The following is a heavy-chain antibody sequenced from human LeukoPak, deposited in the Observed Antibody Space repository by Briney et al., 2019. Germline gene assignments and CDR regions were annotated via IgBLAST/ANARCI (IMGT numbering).Heavy chain of an antibody. V-gene: IGHV3-23*01. CDR2: ISGSGGST. Sequence: GGSLRLSCAASGFTFSSYWMNWVRQAPGKGLEWVSAISGSGGSTYYADSVKGRFTISRDNSKNTLYLQMNSLRAEDTAVYYCAKPKFYGDYSFDYWGQGTLVTVSS. CDR1: GFTFSSYW. J-gene: IGHJ4*02. CDR3: AKPKFYGDYSFDY. D-gene: IGHD4-17*01.